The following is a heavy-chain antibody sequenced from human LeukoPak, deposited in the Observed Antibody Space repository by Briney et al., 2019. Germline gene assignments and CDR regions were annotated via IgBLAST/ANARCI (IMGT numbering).Heavy chain of an antibody. J-gene: IGHJ4*02. D-gene: IGHD5-18*01. V-gene: IGHV3-23*01. Sequence: GGSLRLSCAGSGFSFDDYAMHWVRQAPGKGLEWVSAISGSGGSTYYADSVKGRFTISRDNSKNTLYLQVNSLRAEDTAVYYCAKAQAVQLWVFDYWGQGTLVTVSS. CDR3: AKAQAVQLWVFDY. CDR2: ISGSGGST. CDR1: GFSFDDYA.